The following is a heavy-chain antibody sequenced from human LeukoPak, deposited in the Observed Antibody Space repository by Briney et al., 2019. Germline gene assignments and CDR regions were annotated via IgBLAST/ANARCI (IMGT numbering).Heavy chain of an antibody. J-gene: IGHJ4*02. CDR3: AKGTYYYDSSGYPGLDY. D-gene: IGHD3-22*01. CDR2: ISYDGSNK. V-gene: IGHV3-30*18. CDR1: GFTFSSYG. Sequence: GGSLRLSCAASGFTFSSYGMHWVRQAPGKGLEWVAVISYDGSNKYYADSVKGRFTISRDNSKNTLYLQMNSLRAEDTAVYYCAKGTYYYDSSGYPGLDYWGQGTLVTVSS.